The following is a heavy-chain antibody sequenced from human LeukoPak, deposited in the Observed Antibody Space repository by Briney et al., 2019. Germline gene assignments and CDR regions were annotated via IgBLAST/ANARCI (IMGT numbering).Heavy chain of an antibody. CDR2: ISGSGATT. J-gene: IGHJ4*02. V-gene: IGHV3-48*03. Sequence: PGGPLRLSCGASGFIFSSYEMNWVRQAPGEGLEWVSYISGSGATTYYADSVKGRFTISRDNAKNSLSLQMNSLRAEDTAVYYCARAKMATGGGIFDYWGQGALVTVSS. CDR1: GFIFSSYE. CDR3: ARAKMATGGGIFDY. D-gene: IGHD5-24*01.